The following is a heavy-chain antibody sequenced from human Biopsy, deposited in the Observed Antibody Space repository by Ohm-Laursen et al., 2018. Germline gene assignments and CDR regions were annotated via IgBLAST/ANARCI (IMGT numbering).Heavy chain of an antibody. CDR3: ARDRGFYSDRTVPGYFDL. V-gene: IGHV4-59*01. CDR1: GDSISSYY. CDR2: VYYTGST. D-gene: IGHD3-22*01. Sequence: GTLSLTCTVSGDSISSYYWSWIRQPPGKGLEWIGYVYYTGSTDYNPSLQSRVTISVDTSKNHFSLRLRSVTPADTAIYYRARDRGFYSDRTVPGYFDLWGRGTPVTVSS. J-gene: IGHJ2*01.